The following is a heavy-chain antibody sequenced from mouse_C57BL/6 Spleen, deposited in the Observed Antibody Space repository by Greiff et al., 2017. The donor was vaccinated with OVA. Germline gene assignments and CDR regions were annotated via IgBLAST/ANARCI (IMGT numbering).Heavy chain of an antibody. CDR1: GYSITSGYY. Sequence: EVHLVESGPGLVKPSQSLSLTCSVTGYSITSGYYWNWIRQFPGNKLEWMGYISYDGSNNYNPSLKNRISITRDTSKNQFFLKLNSVTTEDTATYYCAKDGQLSLDYWGQGTTLTVSS. CDR3: AKDGQLSLDY. J-gene: IGHJ2*01. CDR2: ISYDGSN. D-gene: IGHD3-2*02. V-gene: IGHV3-6*01.